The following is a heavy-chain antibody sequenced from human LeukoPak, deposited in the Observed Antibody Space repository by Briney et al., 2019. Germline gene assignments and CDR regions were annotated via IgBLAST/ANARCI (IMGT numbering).Heavy chain of an antibody. Sequence: ASVKVSCKASGYTFTSYGVSWVRQAPGQELEWMGWISAYNGNTNYAQKLQGRVTMTTDTSTSTAYMELRSLRSDDTAVYYCAREIGYSSSWDFDYWGQGTLVTVSS. CDR1: GYTFTSYG. CDR2: ISAYNGNT. J-gene: IGHJ4*02. D-gene: IGHD6-13*01. CDR3: AREIGYSSSWDFDY. V-gene: IGHV1-18*01.